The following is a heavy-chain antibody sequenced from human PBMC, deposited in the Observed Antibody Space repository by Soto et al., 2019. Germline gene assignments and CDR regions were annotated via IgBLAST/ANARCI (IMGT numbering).Heavy chain of an antibody. V-gene: IGHV3-33*01. Sequence: QVQLVESGGSVVQPGRSLRLSCAASGFAFHRHGIHWVRQAPGKGLEWVADIWYDGTTKYYADSVKGRFTVSRDDSENTVYLQMDSLRAGDTAVYYCARDGSGGDWRFFDYWGQGTLVTVSS. CDR2: IWYDGTTK. CDR3: ARDGSGGDWRFFDY. J-gene: IGHJ4*02. D-gene: IGHD3-10*01. CDR1: GFAFHRHG.